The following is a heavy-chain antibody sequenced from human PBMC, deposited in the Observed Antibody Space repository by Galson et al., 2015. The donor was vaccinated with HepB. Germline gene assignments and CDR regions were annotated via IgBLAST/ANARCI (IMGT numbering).Heavy chain of an antibody. Sequence: SLRLSCAASGLTVSSNYMSWVRQAPGKGLEWVSVIHRGGSTYYADSVKGRFTISRDDSKNTLYLQMNSLRAEDTAVYYCAQLGTGYWGQGTLVIVSS. CDR1: GLTVSSNY. CDR3: AQLGTGY. V-gene: IGHV3-53*01. D-gene: IGHD7-27*01. CDR2: IHRGGST. J-gene: IGHJ4*02.